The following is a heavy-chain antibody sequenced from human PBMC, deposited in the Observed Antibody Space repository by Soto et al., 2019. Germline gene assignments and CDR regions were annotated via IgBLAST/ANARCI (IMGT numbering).Heavy chain of an antibody. CDR3: ARGEMAVNY. CDR2: IYHSGST. J-gene: IGHJ4*02. D-gene: IGHD6-19*01. CDR1: GGSIGGGCDS. V-gene: IGHV4-30-2*01. Sequence: SETLSLTCGVSGGSIGGGCDSWSWIRQPPGKGLEWIGYIYHSGSTYYNPSLKSRVTISVDRSKNQFSLKLSSVTAADTAVYYCARGEMAVNYWGQGTLVTVSS.